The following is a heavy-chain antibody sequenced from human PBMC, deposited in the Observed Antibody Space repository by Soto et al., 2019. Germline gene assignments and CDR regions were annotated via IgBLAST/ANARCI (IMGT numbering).Heavy chain of an antibody. Sequence: HGESLKISCKGSGYSFTSYWIAWVRQMPGKGLEWMGIIYPGDSDTRYSPSFQGQVTISADKSISTAYLQWSSLKASDTAMYYCARGGTSSAWRDAFDIWGQGTMVTVSS. CDR2: IYPGDSDT. CDR3: ARGGTSSAWRDAFDI. V-gene: IGHV5-51*01. CDR1: GYSFTSYW. D-gene: IGHD6-19*01. J-gene: IGHJ3*02.